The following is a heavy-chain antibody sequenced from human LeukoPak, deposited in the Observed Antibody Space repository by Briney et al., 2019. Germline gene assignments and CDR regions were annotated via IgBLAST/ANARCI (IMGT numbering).Heavy chain of an antibody. J-gene: IGHJ4*02. D-gene: IGHD2-15*01. Sequence: GGSLRLSCAASGFTFSSYWMSWVRQAPGKGLEWVANIKQDGSEKYYVDSVKGRFTISRDNAKNSLYLQMNSLRAEDTAVYYCAKAPVTTCRGAFCYPFDYWGLGTLVTVSS. CDR3: AKAPVTTCRGAFCYPFDY. CDR2: IKQDGSEK. CDR1: GFTFSSYW. V-gene: IGHV3-7*03.